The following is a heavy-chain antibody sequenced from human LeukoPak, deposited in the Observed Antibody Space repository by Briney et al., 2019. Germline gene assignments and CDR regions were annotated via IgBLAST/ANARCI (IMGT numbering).Heavy chain of an antibody. V-gene: IGHV1-69*13. CDR2: IIPIFGTA. CDR1: GGTFSSYA. D-gene: IGHD6-13*01. Sequence: SEKVSCKASGGTFSSYAISWVRQAPGQGLEWMGGIIPIFGTANYAQKFQGRVTITADESTSTAYMELSSLRSEDTAVYYCARDFSPYSSSWYFDYWGQGTLVTVSS. J-gene: IGHJ4*02. CDR3: ARDFSPYSSSWYFDY.